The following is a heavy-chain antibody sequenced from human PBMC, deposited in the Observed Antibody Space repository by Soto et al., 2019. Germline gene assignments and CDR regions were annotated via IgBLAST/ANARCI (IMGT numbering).Heavy chain of an antibody. Sequence: PSETLSLTCAVYGGSFSGYYWSWIRQPPGKGLEWIGEINHSGSTNYNPSLKSRVTISVDTSKNQFSLKLSSVTAADTAVYYCARGGLGIAARPPSWFDPWGQGTLVTVSS. V-gene: IGHV4-34*01. D-gene: IGHD6-6*01. CDR2: INHSGST. CDR3: ARGGLGIAARPPSWFDP. J-gene: IGHJ5*02. CDR1: GGSFSGYY.